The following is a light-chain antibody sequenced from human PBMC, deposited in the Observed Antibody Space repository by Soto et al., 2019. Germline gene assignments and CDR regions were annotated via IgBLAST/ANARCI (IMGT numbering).Light chain of an antibody. CDR2: EDS. CDR1: NIGSTS. V-gene: IGLV3-21*02. CDR3: QVWDSSSDHYV. J-gene: IGLJ1*01. Sequence: SYELTQPPSVSVAPGQTARITCGGNNIGSTSLHWYQQKPGQAPVLVVYEDSDRPSGIPERFSGSNSGNTATLTISRVEAGDEGDYYCQVWDSSSDHYVFGTGTMSPS.